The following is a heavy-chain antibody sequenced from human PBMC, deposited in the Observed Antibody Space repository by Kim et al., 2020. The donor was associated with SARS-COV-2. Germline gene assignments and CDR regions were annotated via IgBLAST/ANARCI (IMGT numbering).Heavy chain of an antibody. D-gene: IGHD2-8*01. CDR3: ARDGSSSSGEYCTNGVCLKGYFDY. CDR1: GYTFTSYY. J-gene: IGHJ4*02. CDR2: INPSGGST. V-gene: IGHV1-46*01. Sequence: ASVKVSCKASGYTFTSYYMHWVRQAPGQGLEWMGIINPSGGSTSYAQKFQGRVTMTRDTSTSTVYMELSSLRSEDTAVYYCARDGSSSSGEYCTNGVCLKGYFDYWGQGTLVTVSS.